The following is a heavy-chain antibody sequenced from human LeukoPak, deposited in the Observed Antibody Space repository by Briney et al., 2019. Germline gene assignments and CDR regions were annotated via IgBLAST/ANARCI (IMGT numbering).Heavy chain of an antibody. Sequence: GGSLRLSCAASGFXFSRYWISWVRQAPGKGLEWVANIQQDGSEKYYVDSVKGRFTISRDNAKNSLYLQMNSLKAEDTAMYYCARDDNWGSDYWGQGTLVTVSS. CDR1: GFXFSRYW. J-gene: IGHJ4*02. D-gene: IGHD7-27*01. CDR3: ARDDNWGSDY. CDR2: IQQDGSEK. V-gene: IGHV3-7*04.